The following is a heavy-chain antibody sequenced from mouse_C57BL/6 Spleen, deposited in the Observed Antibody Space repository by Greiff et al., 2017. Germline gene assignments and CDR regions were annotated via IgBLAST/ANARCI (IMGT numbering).Heavy chain of an antibody. CDR1: GYTFTSYW. Sequence: QVQLQQPGAELVKPGASVKMSCKASGYTFTSYWINWVKQRPGQGLEWIGDIYPGSGGTNYNEKFKSKATLTVDTSSSTAYMQLSSLTSEDSAVYYCERFQLGRLDGWGQGTTLTVSS. CDR2: IYPGSGGT. CDR3: ERFQLGRLDG. D-gene: IGHD4-1*02. V-gene: IGHV1-55*01. J-gene: IGHJ2*01.